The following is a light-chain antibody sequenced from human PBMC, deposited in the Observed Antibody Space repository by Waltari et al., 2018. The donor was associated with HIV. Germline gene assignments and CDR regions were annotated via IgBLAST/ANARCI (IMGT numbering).Light chain of an antibody. J-gene: IGKJ4*01. CDR1: QPLNSTS. V-gene: IGKV3-20*01. CDR2: GAS. Sequence: EIVLTQSPATLSLSPGERATLSCRASQPLNSTSLAWYQQKPGQAPRLLIYGASNRATGIPDRFSGSGSGTDFSLTITRLQPEDFAMYYCQQYGRSHTGFGGGTKVEIK. CDR3: QQYGRSHTG.